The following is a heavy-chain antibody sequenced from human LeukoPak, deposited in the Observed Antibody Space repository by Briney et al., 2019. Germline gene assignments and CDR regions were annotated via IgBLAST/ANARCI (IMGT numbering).Heavy chain of an antibody. Sequence: ASVKDSCKASGYTFTSYYMHWVRQAPGQGLEWMGMINPRGGSTNYAQQFQGRVTMTRDTTTSTVYMELSSLRSDDTAVYYCASTITFYDFWAEYWGQGTLVTVSS. CDR1: GYTFTSYY. V-gene: IGHV1-46*03. D-gene: IGHD3-3*01. J-gene: IGHJ4*02. CDR2: INPRGGST. CDR3: ASTITFYDFWAEY.